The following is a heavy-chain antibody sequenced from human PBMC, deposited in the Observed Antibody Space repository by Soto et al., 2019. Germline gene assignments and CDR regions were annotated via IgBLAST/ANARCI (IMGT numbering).Heavy chain of an antibody. CDR3: ARGAPGPIPNSYFDF. J-gene: IGHJ4*02. V-gene: IGHV4-39*01. CDR1: GGSISNTSYY. D-gene: IGHD3-16*01. CDR2: IYFSGTA. Sequence: LQLQESGPGLVKPSETLSLTCSVSGGSISNTSYYWGWIRQSPGKGLEWLGNIYFSGTAYYTPSLRSRLTMSVYTSKNQFSLQFNSMTAADTGVYYGARGAPGPIPNSYFDFWGQGTLVTVSS.